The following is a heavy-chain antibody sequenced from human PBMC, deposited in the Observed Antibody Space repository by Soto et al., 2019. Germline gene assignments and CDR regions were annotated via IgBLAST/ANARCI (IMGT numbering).Heavy chain of an antibody. V-gene: IGHV4-30-4*08. Sequence: SETLSLTCAVSGGSISSEYFHWTWIRQSPGKGLEWIGYIHYTGSIMYNPSFKSRLTMAVDTTKNQFSLQLTSVTAADTAVYFCARKGGGGKRDYYGLDVGGQGTRAPVS. CDR2: IHYTGSI. J-gene: IGHJ6*02. CDR3: ARKGGGGKRDYYGLDV. CDR1: GGSISSEYFH. D-gene: IGHD3-10*01.